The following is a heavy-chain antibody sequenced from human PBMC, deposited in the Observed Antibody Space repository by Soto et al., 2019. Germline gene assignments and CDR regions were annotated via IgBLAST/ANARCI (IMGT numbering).Heavy chain of an antibody. V-gene: IGHV3-30*18. CDR1: GFTFSSYG. CDR2: ISYDGSSK. D-gene: IGHD6-19*01. J-gene: IGHJ4*02. CDR3: AKGGYSSGWYGESPFDY. Sequence: GGSLRLSCAASGFTFSSYGMHWVRQAPGKGLEWVAVISYDGSSKYYADSVKGRFTISRDNSKNTLYLQMNSLRAEDTAVYYCAKGGYSSGWYGESPFDYWGQGTLVTVSS.